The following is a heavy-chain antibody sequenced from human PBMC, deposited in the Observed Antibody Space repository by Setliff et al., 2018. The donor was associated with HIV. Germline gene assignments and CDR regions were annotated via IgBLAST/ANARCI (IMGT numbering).Heavy chain of an antibody. CDR2: VHSSGST. Sequence: SETLSLTCTVSGAGIISYSWSWIRQPAGKGLEWIGRVHSSGSTNYNPSLRNRLTMSVDTSKKQFSLKLSSVTAADTAVYYCARGSVIVADALDIWGQGTMVTVSS. D-gene: IGHD1-26*01. V-gene: IGHV4-4*07. CDR1: GAGIISYS. J-gene: IGHJ3*02. CDR3: ARGSVIVADALDI.